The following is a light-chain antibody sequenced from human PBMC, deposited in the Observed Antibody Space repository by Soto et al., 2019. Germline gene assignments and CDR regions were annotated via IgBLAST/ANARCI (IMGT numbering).Light chain of an antibody. V-gene: IGLV2-14*01. CDR2: EVS. CDR3: SSYTSSSPYV. Sequence: QSVLTQPASVSGSPGQSITISCTGTSSDVGGYNYVSWYQQHPGKAPKLMIYEVSNRPSGVSNRFSGSKSGNTASLTISGLQAEDEADYYCSSYTSSSPYVFGTGLKATVL. J-gene: IGLJ1*01. CDR1: SSDVGGYNY.